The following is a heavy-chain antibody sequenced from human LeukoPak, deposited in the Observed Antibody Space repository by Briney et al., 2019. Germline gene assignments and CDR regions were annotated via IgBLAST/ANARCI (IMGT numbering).Heavy chain of an antibody. CDR1: GGTFSSYA. J-gene: IGHJ6*03. CDR3: AGLGRDGYNSRRVYYYYMDV. V-gene: IGHV1-69*05. CDR2: IIPIFGTA. D-gene: IGHD5-24*01. Sequence: SVKVSCKASGGTFSSYAIRWVRQAPGQGLEWMGRIIPIFGTANYAQKFQGRATITTDESTSTAYMELSSLRSEDTAVYYCAGLGRDGYNSRRVYYYYMDVWGKGTTVTVSS.